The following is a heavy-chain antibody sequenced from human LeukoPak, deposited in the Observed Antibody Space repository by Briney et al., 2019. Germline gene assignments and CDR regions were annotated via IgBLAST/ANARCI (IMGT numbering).Heavy chain of an antibody. Sequence: SETLSLTCAVYGGSFSGYYWSWIRQPPGKGLEWIGEINHSGSTNYNPSLKSRVTISVDTSKNQFSLKLSSVTAADTAVYYCARGLGIAARTRGGWFDPWGQGTLVTVSS. CDR1: GGSFSGYY. CDR3: ARGLGIAARTRGGWFDP. D-gene: IGHD6-6*01. CDR2: INHSGST. J-gene: IGHJ5*02. V-gene: IGHV4-34*01.